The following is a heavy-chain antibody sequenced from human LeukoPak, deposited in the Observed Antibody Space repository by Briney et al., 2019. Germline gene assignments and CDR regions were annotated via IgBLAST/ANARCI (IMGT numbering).Heavy chain of an antibody. D-gene: IGHD3-22*01. CDR3: ARWTLQYYYDSSGYALDY. J-gene: IGHJ4*02. V-gene: IGHV3-23*01. CDR2: ISGSGGST. CDR1: GFTFSSYA. Sequence: GESLKISCAASGFTFSSYAMSWVRQAPGKGLEWVSAISGSGGSTYYADSVKGRFTISRDNSKNTLYLQMNSLRAEDTAVYYCARWTLQYYYDSSGYALDYWGQGTLVTVSS.